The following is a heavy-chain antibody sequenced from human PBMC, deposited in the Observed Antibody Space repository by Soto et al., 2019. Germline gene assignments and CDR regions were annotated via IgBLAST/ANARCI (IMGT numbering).Heavy chain of an antibody. Sequence: SLTCTVSDGSISSYYWSWIRQPPGKGLEWIGYMYFSGSTNYNPSLKSRVTMSVDTSKNQFSLKLTSVTAADTAVYFCARGPYGSGSYLDYWGRGTLVTVSS. CDR2: MYFSGST. CDR1: DGSISSYY. V-gene: IGHV4-59*01. J-gene: IGHJ4*02. D-gene: IGHD3-10*01. CDR3: ARGPYGSGSYLDY.